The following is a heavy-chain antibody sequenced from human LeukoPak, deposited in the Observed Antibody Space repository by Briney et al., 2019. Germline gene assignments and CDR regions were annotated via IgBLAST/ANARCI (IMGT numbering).Heavy chain of an antibody. CDR2: IYYSGST. J-gene: IGHJ5*02. CDR1: GGSISSYY. V-gene: IGHV4-59*01. D-gene: IGHD3-10*01. Sequence: SETLSLTCTVSGGSISSYYWSWIRQPPGKGLEWIGYIYYSGSTNYNPSLKSRVTISVDTSKNQFSLKLSSVTAADTAVYYCSGTVRGVTTWGQGTLVTVSS. CDR3: SGTVRGVTT.